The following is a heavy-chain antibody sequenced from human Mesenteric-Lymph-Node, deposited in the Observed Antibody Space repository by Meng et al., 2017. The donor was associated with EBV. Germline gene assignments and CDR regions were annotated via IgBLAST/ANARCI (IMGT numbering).Heavy chain of an antibody. CDR1: GASISGSGYY. Sequence: LAQREAGPGLVQPLETRSLPCTVFGASISGSGYYWGWIRQPPGKGLEWIGSIYYSGSTYYNPSLKSRVTISVDTSKNQFSLKLSSVTAADTAVYYCARVPGKAAAGPGVDYWGQGTLVTVSS. V-gene: IGHV4-39*01. CDR3: ARVPGKAAAGPGVDY. D-gene: IGHD6-13*01. J-gene: IGHJ4*02. CDR2: IYYSGST.